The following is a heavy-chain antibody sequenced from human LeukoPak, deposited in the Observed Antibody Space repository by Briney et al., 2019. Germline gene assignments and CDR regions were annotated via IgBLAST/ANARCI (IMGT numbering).Heavy chain of an antibody. V-gene: IGHV3-23*01. J-gene: IGHJ4*02. CDR1: GFTFSSYA. D-gene: IGHD3-22*01. CDR2: VRGGDAGT. Sequence: GGSLRLSCAASGFTFSSYAMNWVRQAPGKGLEWVSAVRGGDAGTSYADSVKGRFTISRDNSKNTLYLQMNSLRADDTAVYYCAQPYYYDSSGRDYWGQGTLVTVSS. CDR3: AQPYYYDSSGRDY.